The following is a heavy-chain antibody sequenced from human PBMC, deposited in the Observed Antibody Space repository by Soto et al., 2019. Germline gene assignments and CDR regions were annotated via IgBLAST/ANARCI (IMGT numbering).Heavy chain of an antibody. J-gene: IGHJ5*02. CDR3: AKDRGAGGRFSGIAVAGIPS. V-gene: IGHV3-23*01. CDR1: GFTFSSYA. Sequence: EVQLLESGGGLVQPGGSLRLSCAASGFTFSSYAMSWVRQTPGKGLEWVSGISGGGGNTYYADSVTGRFTISRDNSRNTLYLQTNSLRAAATAIYYCAKDRGAGGRFSGIAVAGIPSWGQATLVTVSS. D-gene: IGHD6-19*01. CDR2: ISGGGGNT.